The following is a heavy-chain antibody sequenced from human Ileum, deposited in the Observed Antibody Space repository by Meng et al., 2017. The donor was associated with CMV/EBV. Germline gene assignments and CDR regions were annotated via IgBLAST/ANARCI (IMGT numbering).Heavy chain of an antibody. V-gene: IGHV1-69*12. CDR2: ITPIFGTT. D-gene: IGHD3-10*01. J-gene: IGHJ4*02. Sequence: VHLVQSGADCKKPGSSVRVSCKASGGTFTNYAIHWVRQAPGQGLEWMGGITPIFGTTNYAQKFHGRVTITADESTSTAYMELISLTFEDTAKYYCARVGNTLSVSYFDYWGQGTLVTVSS. CDR3: ARVGNTLSVSYFDY. CDR1: GGTFTNYA.